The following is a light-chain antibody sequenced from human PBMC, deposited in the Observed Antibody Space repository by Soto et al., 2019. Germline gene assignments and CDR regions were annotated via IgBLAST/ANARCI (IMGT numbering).Light chain of an antibody. Sequence: EIVMTQSPATLSVPPGERATLSCRASQSISNKVAWYQQKPGQAPRLLIYGASTRATTIPARFSGSGSGTEFTLTISSLQSEDFAVYYCQQYNNWPPWTFGQGTKVDIK. CDR2: GAS. CDR3: QQYNNWPPWT. CDR1: QSISNK. V-gene: IGKV3-15*01. J-gene: IGKJ1*01.